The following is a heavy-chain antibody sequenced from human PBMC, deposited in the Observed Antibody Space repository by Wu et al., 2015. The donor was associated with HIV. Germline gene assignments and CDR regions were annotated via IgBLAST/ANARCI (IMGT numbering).Heavy chain of an antibody. D-gene: IGHD3-22*01. CDR3: ARGDYYDSSRIDAFDI. Sequence: QVQLVQSGAEVKKPGSSVKVSCKASGGTFSSYAISWVRQAPGQGLEWMGGIIPIFGTANYAQKFQGRVTITTDESTSTAYMELSSLRSEDTAVYCCARGDYYDSSRIDAFDIWGQGTMVTVSS. J-gene: IGHJ3*02. CDR1: GGTFSSYA. CDR2: IIPIFGTA. V-gene: IGHV1-69*05.